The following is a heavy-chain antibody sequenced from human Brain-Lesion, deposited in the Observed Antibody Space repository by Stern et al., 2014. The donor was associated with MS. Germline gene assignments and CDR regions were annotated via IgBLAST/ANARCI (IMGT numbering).Heavy chain of an antibody. V-gene: IGHV1-24*01. CDR1: GYTLTELS. D-gene: IGHD1-26*01. CDR3: ATLSPGAGGNYYRHFDY. J-gene: IGHJ4*02. Sequence: QLVESGAEVKKPGSSVKVSCKVSGYTLTELSMHWVRQAPRKGLEWMGGFDPEDGETIYAQKFQGRVTMTEDTSTDTAYMELSSLRSEDTAVYYCATLSPGAGGNYYRHFDYWGQGTLVTVSS. CDR2: FDPEDGET.